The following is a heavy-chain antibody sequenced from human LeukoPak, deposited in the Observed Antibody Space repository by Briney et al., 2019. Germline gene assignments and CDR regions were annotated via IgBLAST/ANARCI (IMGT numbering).Heavy chain of an antibody. Sequence: GASVKVSCKASGYTFTSYGISWVRQAPGQGLEWMGWISAYNGNTNYAQKLQGRVTMTEDTSTDTAYMELSSLRSEDTAVYYCATISPVLRITFGGVAYYFDYWGQGTLVTVSS. CDR1: GYTFTSYG. CDR3: ATISPVLRITFGGVAYYFDY. J-gene: IGHJ4*02. V-gene: IGHV1-18*01. CDR2: ISAYNGNT. D-gene: IGHD3-16*01.